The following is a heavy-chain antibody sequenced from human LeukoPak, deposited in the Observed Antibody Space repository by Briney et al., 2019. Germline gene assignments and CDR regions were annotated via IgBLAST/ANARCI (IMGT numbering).Heavy chain of an antibody. D-gene: IGHD3-10*01. CDR3: ARGLISMIRGEDEWFDP. Sequence: SETLSLTCSVSGYSISSDYYWGWIRQPPGKGLEWIASINHSGRTYYNPSLKSRVNISIDTSKNQFSLKLSSVTAADTAVYYCARGLISMIRGEDEWFDPWGQGTLVTVSS. V-gene: IGHV4-38-2*02. J-gene: IGHJ5*02. CDR1: GYSISSDYY. CDR2: INHSGRT.